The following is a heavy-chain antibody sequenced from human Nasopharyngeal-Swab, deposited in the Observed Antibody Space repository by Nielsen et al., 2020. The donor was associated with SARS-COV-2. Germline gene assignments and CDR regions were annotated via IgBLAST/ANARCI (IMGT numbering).Heavy chain of an antibody. CDR2: MSHDGGYK. Sequence: GGSLRLSCAASGFTFRNSIMNWVRQAPGKGLEWVAVMSHDGGYKHYAVSVEGRFTISRDNSKNTLNLQMNSLRAEDTAVYYCARDHLMTVTIPYYYYGMDVWGQGTTVTVSS. J-gene: IGHJ6*02. CDR1: GFTFRNSI. D-gene: IGHD4-11*01. V-gene: IGHV3-30-3*01. CDR3: ARDHLMTVTIPYYYYGMDV.